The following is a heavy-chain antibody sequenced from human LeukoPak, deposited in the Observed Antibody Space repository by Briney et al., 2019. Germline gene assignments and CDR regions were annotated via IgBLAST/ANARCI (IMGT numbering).Heavy chain of an antibody. CDR2: IIPIFGTA. CDR3: ASTFSEYQLLKNSEGDYYCYYMDV. D-gene: IGHD2-2*01. Sequence: SVKVSCKASGGTFSSYAISWVRQAPGQGLEWMGGIIPIFGTANYAQKFQGRVTITTDESTSTAYMELSSLRSEDTAVYYCASTFSEYQLLKNSEGDYYCYYMDVWGKGTTVTVSS. V-gene: IGHV1-69*05. J-gene: IGHJ6*03. CDR1: GGTFSSYA.